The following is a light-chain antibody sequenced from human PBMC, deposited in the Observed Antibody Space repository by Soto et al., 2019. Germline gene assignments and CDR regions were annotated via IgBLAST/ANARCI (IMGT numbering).Light chain of an antibody. J-gene: IGKJ4*01. CDR1: QSVSSY. CDR3: QQRSNWPLT. Sequence: EILLTQSASTMPLCRGARAPLCSRASQSVSSYLAWYQQKPGQAPRLLIYDASNRATGIPARFSGSGSGTDFTLTISSLEPEDFAVYYCQQRSNWPLTFGGGTKVDIK. CDR2: DAS. V-gene: IGKV3-11*01.